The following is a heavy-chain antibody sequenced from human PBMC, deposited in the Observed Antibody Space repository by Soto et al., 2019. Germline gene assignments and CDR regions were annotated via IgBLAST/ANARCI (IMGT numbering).Heavy chain of an antibody. J-gene: IGHJ3*01. CDR1: GASVSSNY. V-gene: IGHV4-59*02. D-gene: IGHD2-15*01. CDR3: ARDPEGYCNGPQCYTERGAFDV. CDR2: LYYIGST. Sequence: PSETLSLTCTVPGASVSSNYWSWIRQPPGRGLEWIGYLYYIGSTDYNPSLKSRVNISIDTSKNQVSLTLTSVTAADTAVYYCARDPEGYCNGPQCYTERGAFDVWGQGTMVTVSS.